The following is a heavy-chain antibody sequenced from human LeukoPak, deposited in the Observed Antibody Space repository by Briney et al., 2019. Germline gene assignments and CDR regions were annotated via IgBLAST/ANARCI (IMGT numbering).Heavy chain of an antibody. V-gene: IGHV3-30*02. J-gene: IGHJ4*02. Sequence: PGGSLRLSCAASGFTFSSYGMHWVRQAPGKGLEWVAFIRYDGSNKYYADSVKGRFTISRDNSRNALYLQMNSLRAEDTAVYYCAKGPRQYQLLSSYYFDYWGQGTLVTVSS. D-gene: IGHD2-2*01. CDR3: AKGPRQYQLLSSYYFDY. CDR2: IRYDGSNK. CDR1: GFTFSSYG.